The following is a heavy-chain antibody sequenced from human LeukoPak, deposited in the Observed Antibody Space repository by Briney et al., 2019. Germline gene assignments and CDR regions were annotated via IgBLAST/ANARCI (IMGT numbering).Heavy chain of an antibody. CDR2: IYYSGST. D-gene: IGHD3-3*01. CDR1: GGSISSSSYY. J-gene: IGHJ6*03. V-gene: IGHV4-39*07. CDR3: ARDKALLESTLPYYYYYYMDV. Sequence: PSETLSLTCTVSGGSISSSSYYWGWIRQPPGKGLEWIGSIYYSGSTYYNPSLKSRVTISVDTSKNQFSLKLSSVTAADPAVYYCARDKALLESTLPYYYYYYMDVWGKGTTVTVSS.